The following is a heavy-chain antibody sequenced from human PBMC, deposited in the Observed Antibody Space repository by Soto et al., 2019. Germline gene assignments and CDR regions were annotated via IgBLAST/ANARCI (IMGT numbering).Heavy chain of an antibody. CDR3: ARGITGNTSGAFDI. CDR1: GFTFSSYG. J-gene: IGHJ3*02. CDR2: IWYDGSNK. Sequence: GGSLRLSCAASGFTFSSYGMHWVRQAPGKGLEWVAVIWYDGSNKYYADSVKGRFTISRDNSKNTLYLQMNSLRAEDTAVYYCARGITGNTSGAFDIWGQGTMVTVSS. V-gene: IGHV3-33*01. D-gene: IGHD1-7*01.